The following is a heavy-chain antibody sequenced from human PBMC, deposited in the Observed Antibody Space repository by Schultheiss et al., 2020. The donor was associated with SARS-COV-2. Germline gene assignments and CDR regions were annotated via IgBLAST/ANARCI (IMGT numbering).Heavy chain of an antibody. J-gene: IGHJ4*02. CDR1: GFTFDDYA. Sequence: SLKISCAASGFTFDDYAMHWVRQAPGKGLEWVSGISWNSGIIGYADSVKGRFTISRDNAKNSLYLQMNSLRAEDTAVYYCAKDRTGSDLWFTQFFDYWGQGTLVTVSS. CDR2: ISWNSGII. D-gene: IGHD3-10*01. CDR3: AKDRTGSDLWFTQFFDY. V-gene: IGHV3-9*01.